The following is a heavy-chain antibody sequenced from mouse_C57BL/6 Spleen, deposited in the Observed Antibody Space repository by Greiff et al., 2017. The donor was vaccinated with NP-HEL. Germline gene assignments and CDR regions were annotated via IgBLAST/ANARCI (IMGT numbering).Heavy chain of an antibody. D-gene: IGHD2-5*01. Sequence: QVQLQQSGPELVKPGASVKISCKASGYAFSSSWMNWVKQRPGKGLEWIGRIYPGDGDTNYNGKFKGKATLTADKSSSTAYMQLSSLTSEDSAVYFCARGGAYYSNYDYAMDYWGQGTSVTVSS. CDR1: GYAFSSSW. CDR2: IYPGDGDT. V-gene: IGHV1-82*01. J-gene: IGHJ4*01. CDR3: ARGGAYYSNYDYAMDY.